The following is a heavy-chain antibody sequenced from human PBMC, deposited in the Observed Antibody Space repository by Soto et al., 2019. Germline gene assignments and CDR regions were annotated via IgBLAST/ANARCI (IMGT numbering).Heavy chain of an antibody. J-gene: IGHJ5*02. CDR1: GLTFSSYW. Sequence: EGQLVESGGGLVQPGGSLRLSCEASGLTFSSYWMTWVRQAPGKGLEWVADIKPDGSEKYYVDSVEGRFTIARDNAKNSRYLEMNARRVEDAAVYYCARSLTPLGVVKVSGDNWLDPCGQGSGVSVSS. CDR2: IKPDGSEK. D-gene: IGHD3-3*01. V-gene: IGHV3-7*03. CDR3: ARSLTPLGVVKVSGDNWLDP.